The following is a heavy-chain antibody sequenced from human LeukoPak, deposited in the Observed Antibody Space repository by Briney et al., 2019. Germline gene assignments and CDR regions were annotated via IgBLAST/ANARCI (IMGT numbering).Heavy chain of an antibody. J-gene: IGHJ4*02. CDR2: IKEDGSEK. D-gene: IGHD6-13*01. V-gene: IGHV3-7*02. CDR1: GFTFSSYW. CDR3: ARGPYSSSWSFDY. Sequence: GGSLRLSCAASGFTFSSYWMSWVRQAPGKGLEWVANIKEDGSEKNYVDSVKGRFTISRDNAKNSLYLQMNSLRAEDTAAYYCARGPYSSSWSFDYWGQGTLVTVSS.